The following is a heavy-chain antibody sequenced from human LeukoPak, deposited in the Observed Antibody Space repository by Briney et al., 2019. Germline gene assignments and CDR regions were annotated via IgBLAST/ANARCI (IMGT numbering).Heavy chain of an antibody. CDR3: ARMSGVRTGVDY. V-gene: IGHV1-69*13. Sequence: SVKVSCKASGGTFSSYAISWVRQAPGQGLEWMGGIIPIFGTANYAQKFQGRVTITADESTSTAYMELSSLRSEDTAAYYCARMSGVRTGVDYWGQGTLVTVSS. CDR2: IIPIFGTA. CDR1: GGTFSSYA. J-gene: IGHJ4*02. D-gene: IGHD1-14*01.